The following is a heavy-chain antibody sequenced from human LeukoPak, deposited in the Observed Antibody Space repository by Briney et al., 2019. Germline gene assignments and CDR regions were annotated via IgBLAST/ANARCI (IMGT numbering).Heavy chain of an antibody. CDR3: ARPKMATNDAFDI. V-gene: IGHV4-38-2*01. Sequence: SETLSLTCAVSGYSISSGYYWGWIRQPPGKGLEWIGSIYHSGSTYYNPSLKSRVTISVDTSKNQFSLKLSSVTAADTAVYYCARPKMATNDAFDIWGQGTMVTVSP. CDR2: IYHSGST. J-gene: IGHJ3*02. CDR1: GYSISSGYY. D-gene: IGHD5-24*01.